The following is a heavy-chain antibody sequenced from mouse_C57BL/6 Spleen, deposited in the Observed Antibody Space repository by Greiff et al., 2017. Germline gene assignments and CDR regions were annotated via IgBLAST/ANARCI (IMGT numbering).Heavy chain of an antibody. J-gene: IGHJ4*01. CDR3: ARRGSYYDYGDYAMDY. CDR1: GFSLTSYA. V-gene: IGHV2-9-1*01. Sequence: VQLVESGPGLVAPSQSLSITCTVSGFSLTSYAISWVRQPPGKGLEWLGVISTGGGTNYNSALKSRLSISKDNSKSQVFLKMNSLQTDDTARYYCARRGSYYDYGDYAMDYWGQGTSVTVSS. CDR2: ISTGGGT. D-gene: IGHD2-4*01.